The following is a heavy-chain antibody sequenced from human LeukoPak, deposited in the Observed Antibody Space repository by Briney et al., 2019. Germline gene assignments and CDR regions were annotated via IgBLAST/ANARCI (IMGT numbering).Heavy chain of an antibody. Sequence: SETLSLTCTVSGGSINSYYWSWIRQPAGKGLEWIGRIYSSGSTNYNPSLKSRVSMSVDTSKNQFSLKLTSVTAADTAVYYCAGGGKATVVTMWGQGILVTVSP. J-gene: IGHJ4*02. D-gene: IGHD4-23*01. CDR1: GGSINSYY. V-gene: IGHV4-4*07. CDR3: AGGGKATVVTM. CDR2: IYSSGST.